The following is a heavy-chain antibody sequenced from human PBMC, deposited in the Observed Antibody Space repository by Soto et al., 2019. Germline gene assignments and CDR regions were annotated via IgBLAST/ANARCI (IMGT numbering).Heavy chain of an antibody. V-gene: IGHV3-11*06. Sequence: GGSLSPSWPPPGFTFSDYYMSWIRQAPGKGLGWVSYISSSSSYTNYADSVKGRFTISRDNAKNSLYLQMNSLRAEDTAVYYCARDLMVRGVIRYFDYWGQGTLVTVSS. CDR1: GFTFSDYY. CDR3: ARDLMVRGVIRYFDY. CDR2: ISSSSSYT. D-gene: IGHD3-10*01. J-gene: IGHJ4*02.